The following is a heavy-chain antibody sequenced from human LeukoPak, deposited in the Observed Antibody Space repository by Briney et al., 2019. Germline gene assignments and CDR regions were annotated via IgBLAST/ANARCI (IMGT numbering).Heavy chain of an antibody. CDR2: IYYSGST. J-gene: IGHJ3*02. D-gene: IGHD3-10*01. CDR3: AAFRGSLIDI. V-gene: IGHV4-39*01. CDR1: GGSISSSSYY. Sequence: SETLSLTCTVSGGSISSSSYYWGWTRQPPGKGLEWIGSIYYSGSTHYNPSLKSRVTISVDTSKNQFSLKLSSVTAADTAVYYCAAFRGSLIDIWGQGTMVTVSS.